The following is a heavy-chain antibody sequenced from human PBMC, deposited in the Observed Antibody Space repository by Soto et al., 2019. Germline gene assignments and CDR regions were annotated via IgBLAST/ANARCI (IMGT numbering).Heavy chain of an antibody. J-gene: IGHJ6*02. CDR3: ARYLQRGPVTGDDYGMDV. V-gene: IGHV4-31*03. CDR2: IYYSGST. D-gene: IGHD7-27*01. CDR1: GGSISSGGYY. Sequence: PSETLSLTCTVSGGSISSGGYYWSWIRQHPGKGLEWIGYIYYSGSTYYNPSLKSRVTISVDTSKNQFSLKLSSVTAADTAVYYCARYLQRGPVTGDDYGMDVWGQGTTVTSP.